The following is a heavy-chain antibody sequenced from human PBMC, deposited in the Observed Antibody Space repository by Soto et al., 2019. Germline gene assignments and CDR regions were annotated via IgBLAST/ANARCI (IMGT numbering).Heavy chain of an antibody. Sequence: EVQLLESGGGLVQPGGSPRLSCAASGFTFSDYAMSWVRQAPGKGLEWVSAISGSGGRTYYADSVKGRFTISRDNSKNTLYLQMNSLTAEDTAVYYCAKSYYGSGSSYFDYWGQGTLVTVSS. CDR3: AKSYYGSGSSYFDY. J-gene: IGHJ4*02. D-gene: IGHD3-10*01. CDR2: ISGSGGRT. V-gene: IGHV3-23*01. CDR1: GFTFSDYA.